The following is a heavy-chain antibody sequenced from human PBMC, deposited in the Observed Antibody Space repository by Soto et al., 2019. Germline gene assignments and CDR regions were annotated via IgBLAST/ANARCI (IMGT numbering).Heavy chain of an antibody. CDR1: GYTFTRYP. CDR2: INAGNGNT. D-gene: IGHD6-19*01. V-gene: IGHV1-3*01. Sequence: AASLKGSCKASGYTFTRYPMHWVRQAPGQRLEWMGWINAGNGNTKYSQKFQGRVTITRDTSASTAYMELSRLTSDDTAVYYCARDRGGTGSFDAFDIWGQGTLVTVSS. J-gene: IGHJ3*02. CDR3: ARDRGGTGSFDAFDI.